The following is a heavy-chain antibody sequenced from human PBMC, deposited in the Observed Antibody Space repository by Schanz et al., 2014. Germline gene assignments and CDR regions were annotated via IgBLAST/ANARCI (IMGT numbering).Heavy chain of an antibody. J-gene: IGHJ4*02. CDR2: IRADGRMT. D-gene: IGHD4-4*01. Sequence: VHLVESGGCVVQPGRSLRLSCAASGLTLSDYWMHWVRQAPGKGPEWISHIRADGRMTNYAASVEGRFTISRDVAKNTLYLQMFSLRAEDMGVYYCAGGKTTGLAYWGQGTQVAVSS. CDR3: AGGKTTGLAY. CDR1: GLTLSDYW. V-gene: IGHV3-74*02.